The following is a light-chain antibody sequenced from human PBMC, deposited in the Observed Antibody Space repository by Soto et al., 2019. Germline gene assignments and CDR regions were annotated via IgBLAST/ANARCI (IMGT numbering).Light chain of an antibody. V-gene: IGLV2-14*01. CDR2: DVS. Sequence: QSVLTQPASVSGSPGQSITISCTGTSSDVGDYNYVSWYQQHPGKAPELMIYDVSDRPSGVSNRFSGSKSGNTASLSISGLQAEDEADYYCSSYTSSGTYMFGTGTKLTVL. J-gene: IGLJ1*01. CDR3: SSYTSSGTYM. CDR1: SSDVGDYNY.